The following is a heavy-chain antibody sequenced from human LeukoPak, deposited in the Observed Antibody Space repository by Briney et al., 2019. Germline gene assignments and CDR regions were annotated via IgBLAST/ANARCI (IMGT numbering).Heavy chain of an antibody. CDR1: GFTFSSYA. Sequence: GGSLRLSCAASGFTFSSYAMHWVRQAPGKGLEWVAVISYDGSNKYYADSVKGRFTISRDNSKNTLYLQMNSLRAEDTAVYYCARDGPPKENSSSWIFDYWGQGTLVTVSS. CDR2: ISYDGSNK. D-gene: IGHD6-13*01. CDR3: ARDGPPKENSSSWIFDY. V-gene: IGHV3-30*04. J-gene: IGHJ4*02.